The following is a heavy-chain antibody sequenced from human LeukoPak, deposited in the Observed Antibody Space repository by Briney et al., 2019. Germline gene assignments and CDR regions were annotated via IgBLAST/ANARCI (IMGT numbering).Heavy chain of an antibody. D-gene: IGHD6-13*01. Sequence: PSETLSLTCTGSGASISSYYWSWIRQPPGEGLEWIGYIYYSGSTNYNPSLKSRVTISVDTSKNQFSLKLSSVTAVDTAVYYCARPPYRSSWLYFDYWGQGTLVTVSS. CDR3: ARPPYRSSWLYFDY. J-gene: IGHJ4*02. CDR2: IYYSGST. V-gene: IGHV4-59*12. CDR1: GASISSYY.